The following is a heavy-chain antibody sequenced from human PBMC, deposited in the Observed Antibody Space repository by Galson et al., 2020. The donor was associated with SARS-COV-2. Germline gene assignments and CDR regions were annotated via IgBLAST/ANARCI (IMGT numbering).Heavy chain of an antibody. D-gene: IGHD6-19*01. CDR3: ARALRPGIAVAGNPESNY. J-gene: IGHJ4*02. CDR2: IYYSGST. CDR1: GGSVSSGSYY. V-gene: IGHV4-61*01. Sequence: SETLSLTCTVSGGSVSSGSYYWSWIRQPPGKGLEWIGYIYYSGSTNYNPSLKSRVTISVDTSKNQFSLKLSSVTAADTAVYYCARALRPGIAVAGNPESNYWGQGTLVTVSS.